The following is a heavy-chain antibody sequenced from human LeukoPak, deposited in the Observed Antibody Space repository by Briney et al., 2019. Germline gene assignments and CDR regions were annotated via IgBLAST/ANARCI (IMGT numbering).Heavy chain of an antibody. V-gene: IGHV3-7*01. D-gene: IGHD6-13*01. Sequence: GGSPRLSCATSGFDFNCYFMAWVRQAPGKGLEWLATVDKEGSASRYIESVRGRFIISKDNAKKSIYLEMSSLSADDTAVYFCVTEFWYRFDHWGQGVPVTVSS. J-gene: IGHJ4*02. CDR3: VTEFWYRFDH. CDR1: GFDFNCYF. CDR2: VDKEGSAS.